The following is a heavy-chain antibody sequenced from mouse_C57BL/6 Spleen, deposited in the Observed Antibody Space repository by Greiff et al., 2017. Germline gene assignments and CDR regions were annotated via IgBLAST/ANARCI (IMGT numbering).Heavy chain of an antibody. J-gene: IGHJ4*01. Sequence: VQVVESGAELAKPGASVKLSCKASGYNFTSYWMHWVKQRPGKGLAWIGYINPSSGYTKYNQKFKDKSTLAADKSASTSYMQLSSLTYEDSAVYYGARGMESSYAMDYWGQGTSVTVSA. CDR2: INPSSGYT. CDR1: GYNFTSYW. D-gene: IGHD2-3*01. V-gene: IGHV1-7*01. CDR3: ARGMESSYAMDY.